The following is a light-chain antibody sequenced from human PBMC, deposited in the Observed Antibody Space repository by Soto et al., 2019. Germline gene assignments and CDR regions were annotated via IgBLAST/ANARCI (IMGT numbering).Light chain of an antibody. Sequence: DIQMTQSPSSLSASVGDSVTITCQASQDIRKYLNWYQEKPGKAPKLLIYDASNLETGVPSRFSGSGSGTDFTFTISSLQPEDSSTYYCQQFDNLPLTFGGGTKVEIK. CDR3: QQFDNLPLT. V-gene: IGKV1-33*01. CDR1: QDIRKY. J-gene: IGKJ4*01. CDR2: DAS.